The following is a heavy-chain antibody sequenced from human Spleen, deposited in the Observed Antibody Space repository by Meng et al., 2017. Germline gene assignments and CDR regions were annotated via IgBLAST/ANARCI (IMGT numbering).Heavy chain of an antibody. CDR2: IFYSGST. V-gene: IGHV4-59*01. D-gene: IGHD6-19*01. J-gene: IGHJ4*01. Sequence: GSLRLSCTVSGGSIGRYYWVWIRQPPGKGLEYIGYIFYSGSTNFNPSLESRVTMSVDTSKNQFSLKLGSVTAADTAVYYCARGDTSGWYSYWGHG. CDR3: ARGDTSGWYSY. CDR1: GGSIGRYY.